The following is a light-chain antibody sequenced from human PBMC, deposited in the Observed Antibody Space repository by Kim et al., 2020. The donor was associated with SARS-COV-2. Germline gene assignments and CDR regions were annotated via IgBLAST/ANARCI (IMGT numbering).Light chain of an antibody. CDR3: QQYYSFLL. J-gene: IGKJ1*01. V-gene: IGKV1D-8*01. CDR2: AAS. CDR1: QGISSY. Sequence: VIWMTQSPSLLSASTGDRVTISCLMSQGISSYLAWYQQKPGKAPELLIYAASTLRSGVPSRFSGSGSGTDFTLTISCLQSEDFATYYCQQYYSFLLFGQGTKVDIK.